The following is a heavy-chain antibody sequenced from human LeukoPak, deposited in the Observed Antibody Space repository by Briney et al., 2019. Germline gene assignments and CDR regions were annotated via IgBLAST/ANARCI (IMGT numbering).Heavy chain of an antibody. Sequence: GGSLRLSCVGHGFSFSNSSMNWVRQAPGKGLEWISYISGAGTTIYYQDSVKGRFTISRDNSKNTLYLQMNSLRAEDTAVYYCAKPPSSGWSSFDYWGQGTLVTVSS. D-gene: IGHD6-19*01. CDR3: AKPPSSGWSSFDY. J-gene: IGHJ4*02. CDR1: GFSFSNSS. V-gene: IGHV3-48*01. CDR2: ISGAGTTI.